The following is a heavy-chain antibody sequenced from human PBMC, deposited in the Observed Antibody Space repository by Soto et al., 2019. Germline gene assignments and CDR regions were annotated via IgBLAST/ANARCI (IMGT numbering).Heavy chain of an antibody. CDR3: AKAVGYCSTSSCRDYYYYYGMDV. CDR1: GFTFKTYG. J-gene: IGHJ6*02. CDR2: ISYDGGNK. D-gene: IGHD2-15*01. V-gene: IGHV3-30*18. Sequence: GGSLRLSCSASGFTFKTYGIHWVRQAPGKGLEWVAVISYDGGNKYYADSVKGRFTISRDNPKNTLYLQMNSLRPEDTAVYYCAKAVGYCSTSSCRDYYYYYGMDVWGQGTMVTVSS.